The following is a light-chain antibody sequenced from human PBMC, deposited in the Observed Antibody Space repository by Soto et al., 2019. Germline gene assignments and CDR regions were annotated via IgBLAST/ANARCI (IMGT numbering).Light chain of an antibody. CDR3: AAWDDSLNGVV. V-gene: IGLV1-44*01. CDR1: SSNVGSYT. J-gene: IGLJ2*01. Sequence: QTVVTQPPSASGTPGQRFTISCSGSSSNVGSYTVYWYQQLPGTAPKVLIYSGNRRPSGVPARFSGSKSGTSASLAISGLQSEDEADYYCAAWDDSLNGVVFGGGTKLTVL. CDR2: SGN.